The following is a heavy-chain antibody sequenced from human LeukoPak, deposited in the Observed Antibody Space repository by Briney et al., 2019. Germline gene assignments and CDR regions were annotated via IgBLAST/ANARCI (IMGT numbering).Heavy chain of an antibody. Sequence: PSETLSLTCTVSGGSISSHYWGWVRQPAGKGLEWIGRIYSSGSSNYNPSLKSRVTMSVDTSRKQLSLQVRPVTAADTAVYYCARGGRSYDSHGKFDPWGQGTLVTVSS. J-gene: IGHJ5*02. CDR2: IYSSGSS. D-gene: IGHD5-18*01. CDR1: GGSISSHY. CDR3: ARGGRSYDSHGKFDP. V-gene: IGHV4-4*07.